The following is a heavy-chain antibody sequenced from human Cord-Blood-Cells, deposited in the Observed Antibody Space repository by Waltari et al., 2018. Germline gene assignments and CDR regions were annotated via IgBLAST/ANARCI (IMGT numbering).Heavy chain of an antibody. D-gene: IGHD5-12*01. CDR3: ARLAAGYSGYDFDY. J-gene: IGHJ4*02. CDR2: IYYSGST. CDR1: GGSIRSYY. Sequence: QVQLQESGPGLVKPSETLSLTCTVSGGSIRSYYWSWTRQPPGKGLEWIGYIYYSGSTNYNPSLKSRVTISVDTSKNQFSLKLSSVTAADTAVYYCARLAAGYSGYDFDYWGQGTLVTVSS. V-gene: IGHV4-59*01.